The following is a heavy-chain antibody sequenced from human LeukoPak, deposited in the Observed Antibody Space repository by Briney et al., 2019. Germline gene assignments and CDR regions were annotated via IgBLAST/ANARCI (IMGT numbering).Heavy chain of an antibody. CDR1: GGSISSYY. CDR2: IFYSGST. J-gene: IGHJ4*02. Sequence: SETLSLTCTVSGGSISSYYWSWIRQPPGKGLEWIGYIFYSGSTNYNPSLKSRVTISVDTSKNQFSLKLSSVTAADTAVYYCARQGLQHDYWGQGTLVTVSS. D-gene: IGHD5-24*01. CDR3: ARQGLQHDY. V-gene: IGHV4-59*08.